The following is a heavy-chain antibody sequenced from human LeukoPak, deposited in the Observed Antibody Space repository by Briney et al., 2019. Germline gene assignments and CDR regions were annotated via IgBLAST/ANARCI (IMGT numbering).Heavy chain of an antibody. CDR2: ISGYNGYA. V-gene: IGHV1-18*01. Sequence: GASGKVSCRASGYTFTNYGFNWVRQAPGQGLEWMGWISGYNGYANYAQKLQGRVTMTTDTSTSTAFMELRSLKSDDTAVYYCAMGYSYGYDYWGQGTLVTVSS. CDR3: AMGYSYGYDY. D-gene: IGHD5-18*01. CDR1: GYTFTNYG. J-gene: IGHJ4*02.